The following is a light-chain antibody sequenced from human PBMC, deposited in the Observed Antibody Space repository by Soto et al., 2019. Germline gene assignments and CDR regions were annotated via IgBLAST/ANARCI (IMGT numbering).Light chain of an antibody. V-gene: IGKV3-20*01. J-gene: IGKJ4*01. CDR3: QQYERSPLT. Sequence: IVLTQSPDTLSLSPGERATLSCRASQSVSSALLAWYQQKPGQAPRLLIYRASTRATGVPDRFTGSGSGTDFTLTNSRLEPEDFAVYYCQQYERSPLTFGGGTKVEIK. CDR2: RAS. CDR1: QSVSSAL.